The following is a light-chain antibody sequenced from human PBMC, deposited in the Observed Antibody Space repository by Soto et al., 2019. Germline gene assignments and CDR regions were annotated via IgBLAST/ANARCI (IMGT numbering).Light chain of an antibody. V-gene: IGKV3-11*01. CDR1: QSVSSY. Sequence: IGLKQSPATLSLTTGERATLSCRTSQSVSSYLAWYQQKAGQAPRLLIYDAFNRAPGIPARFSGSGSGTDFTLTISSLEPEDFTVYYCQQRSNWPITFGQGTRLEI. CDR2: DAF. J-gene: IGKJ5*01. CDR3: QQRSNWPIT.